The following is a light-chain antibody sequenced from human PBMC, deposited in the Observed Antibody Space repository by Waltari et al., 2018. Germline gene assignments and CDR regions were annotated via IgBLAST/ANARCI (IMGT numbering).Light chain of an antibody. CDR1: SGHRDYA. Sequence: QLEVTQSPSASASLGASVKLTCILSSGHRDYAIACHQQQPEKGPRFLMKVNVDGSHKKGDGIPDRFSGSSSGTERYLTISSLQPEDEADYYCQSWDSGIWVFGGGTKLTVL. CDR2: VNVDGSH. V-gene: IGLV4-69*01. J-gene: IGLJ3*02. CDR3: QSWDSGIWV.